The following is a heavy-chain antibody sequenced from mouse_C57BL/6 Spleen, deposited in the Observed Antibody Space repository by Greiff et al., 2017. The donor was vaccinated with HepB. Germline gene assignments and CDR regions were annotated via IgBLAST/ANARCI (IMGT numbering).Heavy chain of an antibody. CDR2: ISSGSSTI. CDR3: ARAADYGSSWYFDV. Sequence: DVMLVESGGGLVKPGGSLKLSCAASGFTFSDYGMHWVRQAPEKGLEWVAYISSGSSTIYYADTVKGRFTISRDNAKNTLFLQMTSLRSEDTAMYYCARAADYGSSWYFDVWGTGTTVTVSS. CDR1: GFTFSDYG. V-gene: IGHV5-17*01. D-gene: IGHD1-1*01. J-gene: IGHJ1*03.